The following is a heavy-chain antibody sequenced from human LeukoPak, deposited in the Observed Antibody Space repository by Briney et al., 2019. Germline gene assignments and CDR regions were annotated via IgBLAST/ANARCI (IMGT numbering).Heavy chain of an antibody. V-gene: IGHV4-34*01. D-gene: IGHD3-3*01. CDR2: VDHSGNI. CDR3: ATLVHYDFWSGYFRPSDASDV. Sequence: PSETLSLTCAVYGASFNNHYWSWVRQPPGQGLEWLGEVDHSGNINYNPSPKSRVTISVDRSKNQYSLELTSVTAADTAMYFCATLVHYDFWSGYFRPSDASDVWSQGTLVTVSS. CDR1: GASFNNHY. J-gene: IGHJ3*01.